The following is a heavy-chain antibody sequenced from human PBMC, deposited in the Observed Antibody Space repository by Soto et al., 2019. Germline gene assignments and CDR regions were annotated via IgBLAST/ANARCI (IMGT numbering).Heavy chain of an antibody. D-gene: IGHD3-3*01. CDR2: IIPIFGTA. J-gene: IGHJ6*02. CDR3: ANLPFGCWSHGMDV. V-gene: IGHV1-69*13. CDR1: GCTFSSYA. Sequence: SVKVSCKASGCTFSSYAISWVRQAPGQWLEWMGVIIPIFGTANYAQKFQGRVTITADESKSTAYMELSSLRYEDTAVYYCANLPFGCWSHGMDVWG.